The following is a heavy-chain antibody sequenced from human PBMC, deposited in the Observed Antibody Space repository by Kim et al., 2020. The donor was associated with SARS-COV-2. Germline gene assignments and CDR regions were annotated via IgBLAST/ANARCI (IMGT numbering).Heavy chain of an antibody. J-gene: IGHJ6*02. V-gene: IGHV3-23*03. Sequence: SVKGRFTISRDNSKNTLYLQMNSLRAEDTAVYYCAKGQGPGGYYYYGMDVWGQGTTVTVSS. CDR3: AKGQGPGGYYYYGMDV. D-gene: IGHD3-9*01.